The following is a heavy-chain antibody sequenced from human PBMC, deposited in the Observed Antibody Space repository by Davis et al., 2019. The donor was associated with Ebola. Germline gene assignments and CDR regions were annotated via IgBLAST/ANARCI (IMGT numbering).Heavy chain of an antibody. CDR2: IYSGGST. V-gene: IGHV3-53*01. CDR3: AREERWCSGGSCYYYYDH. J-gene: IGHJ4*02. Sequence: PGGSLRLSCAASGFTVSSNYMNWVRQAPGKGLEWVSVIYSGGSTYYADSVKGRFTISRDNAKNTLYLQMNNLRAEDTAVYYCAREERWCSGGSCYYYYDHWGQGTLVTVSS. D-gene: IGHD2-15*01. CDR1: GFTVSSNY.